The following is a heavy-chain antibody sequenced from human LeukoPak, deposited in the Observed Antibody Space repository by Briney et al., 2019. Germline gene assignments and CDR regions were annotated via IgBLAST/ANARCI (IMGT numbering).Heavy chain of an antibody. Sequence: GGSLRLSCAASGFTFSSYSMNWVRQAPGKGLEWASYISSSSTIYYADSVKGRFTISRDNAKNSLYLQMNSLRAEDTAVYYCASVPFWSGTSEFDPWGQGTLVTVSS. CDR2: ISSSSTI. D-gene: IGHD3-3*01. J-gene: IGHJ5*02. V-gene: IGHV3-48*01. CDR1: GFTFSSYS. CDR3: ASVPFWSGTSEFDP.